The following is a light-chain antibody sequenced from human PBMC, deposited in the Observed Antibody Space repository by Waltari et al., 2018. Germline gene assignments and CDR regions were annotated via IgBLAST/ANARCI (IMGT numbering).Light chain of an antibody. CDR3: SSYTGSGTWV. J-gene: IGLJ3*02. Sequence: QSALTQPASVSGSPGQSITISCPGTSSDVGGYNYVSWYQHHPGKAPKLIIFDVSKRPSGVSNRFSGSKSGNTASLTISGLQAEDEADYYCSSYTGSGTWVFGGGTKLTVL. V-gene: IGLV2-14*03. CDR1: SSDVGGYNY. CDR2: DVS.